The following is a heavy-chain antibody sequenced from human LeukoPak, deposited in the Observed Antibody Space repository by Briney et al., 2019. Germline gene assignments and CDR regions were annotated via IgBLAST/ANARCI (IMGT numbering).Heavy chain of an antibody. CDR1: GYTFTCYY. J-gene: IGHJ5*02. Sequence: ASVKVSCKASGYTFTCYYMHWVRQAPGQGLEWMGWINPNNGGTNFAQNFQARVTMAWDTSINTAYMELSRLTSDDTAVYYCARLGRQDTAMAWGQGTLVTVSS. D-gene: IGHD5-18*01. V-gene: IGHV1-2*02. CDR2: INPNNGGT. CDR3: ARLGRQDTAMA.